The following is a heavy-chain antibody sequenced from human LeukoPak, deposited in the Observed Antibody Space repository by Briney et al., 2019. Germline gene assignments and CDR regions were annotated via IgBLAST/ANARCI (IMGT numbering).Heavy chain of an antibody. Sequence: GGSLRLSCAASGFTVSSNYMSWVRQAPGKGLEWVSVIYSCGSTYYADSVKGRFTISRDNSKNTLYLQMNSLRAEDTAVYYCGRVSESLVNGGVSWSFDNWGQGTLVTVSS. CDR1: GFTVSSNY. V-gene: IGHV3-53*01. CDR3: GRVSESLVNGGVSWSFDN. CDR2: IYSCGST. D-gene: IGHD2-15*01. J-gene: IGHJ4*02.